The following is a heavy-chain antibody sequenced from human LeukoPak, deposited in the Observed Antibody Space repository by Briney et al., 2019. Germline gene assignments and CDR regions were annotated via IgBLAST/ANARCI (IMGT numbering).Heavy chain of an antibody. Sequence: SETLSLTCAVYGGSFRGYSWTWIRQSPGKGLEWIGEINHSGSTNYNPSLKSRVTISVDTSKNQLSLKVSSVTAADTAVYYCARGLGYSSGAAGIYFDYWGQGTQVTVSS. CDR2: INHSGST. CDR1: GGSFRGYS. V-gene: IGHV4-34*01. D-gene: IGHD2-15*01. CDR3: ARGLGYSSGAAGIYFDY. J-gene: IGHJ4*02.